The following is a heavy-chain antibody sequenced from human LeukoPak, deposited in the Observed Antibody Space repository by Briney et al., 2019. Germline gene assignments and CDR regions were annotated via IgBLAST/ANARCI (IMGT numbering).Heavy chain of an antibody. CDR1: GYTFTSYG. V-gene: IGHV1-3*01. J-gene: IGHJ4*02. CDR2: INAGSGNT. D-gene: IGHD4-23*01. CDR3: ARTPGGFYFDY. Sequence: ASVKVSCKASGYTFTSYGISWVRQAPGQGLEWMGWINAGSGNTKYSQKFQGRVTITRDTSASIAYMELSSLTSEDTAVYHCARTPGGFYFDYWGQGTLVTVSS.